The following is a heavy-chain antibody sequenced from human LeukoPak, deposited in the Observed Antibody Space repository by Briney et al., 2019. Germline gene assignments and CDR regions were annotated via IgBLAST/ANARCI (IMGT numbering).Heavy chain of an antibody. V-gene: IGHV1-69*05. J-gene: IGHJ4*02. CDR1: GGTFSSYA. CDR3: ARDSRSRDRADY. Sequence: GASVEVSCKASGGTFSSYAISWVRQAPGQGLEWMGRITPIFGTANYAQKFQGRVTITTDESTSTAYMELSSLRSEDTAVYYCARDSRSRDRADYWGQGTLVTVSS. D-gene: IGHD5-24*01. CDR2: ITPIFGTA.